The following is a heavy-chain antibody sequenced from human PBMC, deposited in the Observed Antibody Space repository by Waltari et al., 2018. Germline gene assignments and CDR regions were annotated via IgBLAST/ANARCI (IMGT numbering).Heavy chain of an antibody. CDR2: TYYRSKWYN. CDR3: ARNWDTSFDY. CDR1: ADTVSSTSPP. J-gene: IGHJ4*02. D-gene: IGHD7-27*01. V-gene: IGHV6-1*01. Sequence: QVQLQQSGPGLVKPSHTLSLTCALSADTVSSTSPPLHGIRQSPSRGLVWLGRTYYRSKWYNGYAVSVKSRITVNPDTSKNQFSLHLNSVTPEDTAVYYCARNWDTSFDYWGRGTLVTVSS.